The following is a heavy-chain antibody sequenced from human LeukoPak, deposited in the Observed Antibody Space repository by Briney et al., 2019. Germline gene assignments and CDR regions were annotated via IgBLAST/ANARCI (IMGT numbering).Heavy chain of an antibody. D-gene: IGHD5-12*01. CDR2: ISTSSSYI. Sequence: GGSLRLSCAASGFTFSSYSMNWVRQAPGKGLEWVSFISTSSSYIYYADSVKGRFTISRDNAKNSLYLQVNSLTAEDTAVYYCARVRPGQWLLRDAFDIWDQGTMVTVSS. CDR3: ARVRPGQWLLRDAFDI. CDR1: GFTFSSYS. V-gene: IGHV3-21*01. J-gene: IGHJ3*02.